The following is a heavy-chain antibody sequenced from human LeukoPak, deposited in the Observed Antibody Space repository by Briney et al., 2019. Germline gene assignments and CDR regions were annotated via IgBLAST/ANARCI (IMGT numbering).Heavy chain of an antibody. CDR2: FDPEDGET. J-gene: IGHJ6*04. CDR3: ARGILWFGDDV. CDR1: VYTLTELS. Sequence: GASVNVSCKVSVYTLTELSMHWVRQAPGKGLEWMGGFDPEDGETIYAQKFQGRVTMTEDTSTDTAYMELSSLRSEDTAVYYCARGILWFGDDVWGKGTTVTISS. V-gene: IGHV1-24*01. D-gene: IGHD3-10*01.